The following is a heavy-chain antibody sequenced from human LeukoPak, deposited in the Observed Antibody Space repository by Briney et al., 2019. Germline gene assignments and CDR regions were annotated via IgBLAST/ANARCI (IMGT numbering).Heavy chain of an antibody. Sequence: SGGSLRLSCVASGSTFSSYGMHWVRQAPGEGLEWVAVISDDGSKKYYVDSVKGRFTISRDNSKNTLDLQMNSLRAEDTAVYYCAKDGRGLTYYFDYWGQGTLVTVSS. CDR2: ISDDGSKK. CDR1: GSTFSSYG. J-gene: IGHJ4*02. D-gene: IGHD3-10*01. CDR3: AKDGRGLTYYFDY. V-gene: IGHV3-30*18.